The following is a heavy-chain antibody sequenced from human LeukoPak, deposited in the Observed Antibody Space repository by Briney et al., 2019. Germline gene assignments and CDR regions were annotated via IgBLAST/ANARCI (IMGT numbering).Heavy chain of an antibody. D-gene: IGHD3-22*01. J-gene: IGHJ6*02. Sequence: GGSLRLSCAAPGFTFSSYAMSWVRQAPGKGLEWVSAISGSGGSTYYADSVKGRFTISRDNSKNTLYLQMNSLRAEDTAVYYCARARPWDSSRSYYFGMDVWGHGTTVTVSS. CDR3: ARARPWDSSRSYYFGMDV. CDR1: GFTFSSYA. CDR2: ISGSGGST. V-gene: IGHV3-23*01.